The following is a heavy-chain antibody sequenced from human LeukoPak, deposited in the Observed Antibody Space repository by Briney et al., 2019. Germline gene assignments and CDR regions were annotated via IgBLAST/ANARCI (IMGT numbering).Heavy chain of an antibody. V-gene: IGHV4-39*01. CDR1: GGSISSSSYY. D-gene: IGHD2-2*01. CDR2: IYYSGST. Sequence: PSETLSLTCTVSGGSISSSSYYWGWIRQPPGQGLEWIGSIYYSGSTYYNPSLKSRVTISVDTSKNQFYLKLSSVTAADTAVYYCARQLGYCSSTSCYADKVDYWGQGTLVTVSS. CDR3: ARQLGYCSSTSCYADKVDY. J-gene: IGHJ4*02.